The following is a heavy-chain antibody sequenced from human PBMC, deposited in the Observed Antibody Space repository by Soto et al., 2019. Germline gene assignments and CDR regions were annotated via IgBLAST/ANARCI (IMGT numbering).Heavy chain of an antibody. Sequence: LRLSCTASGFTFGDYAMSWVRQAPGKGLEWVGFIRSKAYGGTTEYAASVKGRFTISRDDSKSIAYLQMNSLKTEDTAVYYCTSEVPAARYYYYYGMDVWGQGTTVTVS. V-gene: IGHV3-49*04. CDR2: IRSKAYGGTT. CDR1: GFTFGDYA. J-gene: IGHJ6*02. CDR3: TSEVPAARYYYYYGMDV. D-gene: IGHD2-2*01.